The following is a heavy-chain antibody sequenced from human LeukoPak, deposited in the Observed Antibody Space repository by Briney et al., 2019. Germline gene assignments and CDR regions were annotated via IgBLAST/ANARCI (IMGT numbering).Heavy chain of an antibody. CDR3: ARVGFSPRGFAFDI. CDR1: GYTFTGYY. V-gene: IGHV1-2*04. CDR2: INPNSGGT. D-gene: IGHD3-3*01. Sequence: ASVKVSCKASGYTFTGYYMHWVRQAPGQVREWMGWINPNSGGTNYAQKFQGWLTMTRDTSISTAYMELSRLRSDDTAVYYCARVGFSPRGFAFDIWGQGTMVTVSS. J-gene: IGHJ3*02.